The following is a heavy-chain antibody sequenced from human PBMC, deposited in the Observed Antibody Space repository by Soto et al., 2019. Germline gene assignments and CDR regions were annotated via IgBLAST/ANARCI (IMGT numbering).Heavy chain of an antibody. Sequence: QVQLVQSGAEVKKPGASVKVSCKASGYTFTGYYMHWVRQAPGQGLEWMGWINPNSGGTNYAQKFQGRVTMTRDMSISTAYMELSRLRSDDTAVYYCARGAVATTIPGASGFDYWGQGTLVTVSS. D-gene: IGHD5-12*01. CDR1: GYTFTGYY. J-gene: IGHJ4*02. CDR2: INPNSGGT. V-gene: IGHV1-2*02. CDR3: ARGAVATTIPGASGFDY.